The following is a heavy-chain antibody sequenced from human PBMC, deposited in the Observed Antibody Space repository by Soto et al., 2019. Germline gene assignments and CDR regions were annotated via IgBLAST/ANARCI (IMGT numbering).Heavy chain of an antibody. CDR1: GYAFTSYG. V-gene: IGHV1-18*01. J-gene: IGHJ4*02. Sequence: GASVKVSCKASGYAFTSYGISWVRQVPGQGLEWMGWISAYNGNTNYAQKLQGRVTMTTDTSTSTAYMELRSLRSDDTAVYYCARSTTWIQLWLFAYWGQGTLDTVSS. D-gene: IGHD5-18*01. CDR3: ARSTTWIQLWLFAY. CDR2: ISAYNGNT.